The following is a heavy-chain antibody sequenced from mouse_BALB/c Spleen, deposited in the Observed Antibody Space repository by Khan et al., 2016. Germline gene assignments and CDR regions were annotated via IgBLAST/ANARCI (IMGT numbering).Heavy chain of an antibody. V-gene: IGHV1-7*01. CDR1: GYTFTSYW. CDR3: ARDYDYWYFDV. Sequence: QVQLQQSGAELAKPGASVKMSCKASGYTFTSYWMHWVKQRPGQGLEWIGYINPSTGYTEYNQKFKDKATLTADKSSSTAYMQLSSLTSEDSAVXYCARDYDYWYFDVWGAGTTVTVSS. CDR2: INPSTGYT. D-gene: IGHD2-4*01. J-gene: IGHJ1*01.